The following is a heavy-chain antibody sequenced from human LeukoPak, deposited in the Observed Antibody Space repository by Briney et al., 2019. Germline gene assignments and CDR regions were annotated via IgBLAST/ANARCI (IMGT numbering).Heavy chain of an antibody. D-gene: IGHD6-13*01. CDR1: GFTFSTYW. Sequence: PGGSLRLSCAASGFTFSTYWMHWVRQAPAKGLVWVSRINSDGSSTRYADSVKGRFTISRDNAKNTLYLQMNSLRAEDTAVYYCARDRNIAASGCWFDPWGQGTLVTVSS. CDR3: ARDRNIAASGCWFDP. J-gene: IGHJ5*02. CDR2: INSDGSST. V-gene: IGHV3-74*01.